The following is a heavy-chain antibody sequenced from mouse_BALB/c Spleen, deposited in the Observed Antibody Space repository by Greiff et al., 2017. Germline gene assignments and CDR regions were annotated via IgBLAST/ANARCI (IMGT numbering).Heavy chain of an antibody. CDR3: ATYNPVTYYYAMDY. Sequence: EVQLQQSGAELVKPGASVKLSCTPSGFTIKDSYMHWVKQRPEQGLEWIGRIDPANGNTKYDPKFQGKATITADTSSNTAYLQLSSLTSEDTAVYYCATYNPVTYYYAMDYWGQGTSVTVSS. V-gene: IGHV14-3*02. J-gene: IGHJ4*01. D-gene: IGHD2-12*01. CDR1: GFTIKDSY. CDR2: IDPANGNT.